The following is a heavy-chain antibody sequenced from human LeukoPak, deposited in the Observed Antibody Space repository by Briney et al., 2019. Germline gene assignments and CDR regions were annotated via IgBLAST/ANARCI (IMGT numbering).Heavy chain of an antibody. D-gene: IGHD2-15*01. CDR1: GFTFSIYA. CDR2: ISGSGGST. CDR3: AKGCGGSCYSEFDY. V-gene: IGHV3-23*01. Sequence: GGSLRLSCAACGFTFSIYAMSWVRQAPGKGLECVSGISGSGGSTYYADSVKGRFTISRDNSKNTLYLQMNSLRAEDTAIYYCAKGCGGSCYSEFDYWGQGTLVTVSS. J-gene: IGHJ4*02.